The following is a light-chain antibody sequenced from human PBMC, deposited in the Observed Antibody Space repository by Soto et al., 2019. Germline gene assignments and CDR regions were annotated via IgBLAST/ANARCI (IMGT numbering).Light chain of an antibody. CDR2: SAS. Sequence: EIVLTQSPGTLSLSPGERATLSCRASQSVRSSYLAWYQQKLGQAPRLLLYSASTRATGIPDRFSGSGSGTDFTLTISRLEPEDFAVYYCQQFGSSPLTFGGGTKVEIK. J-gene: IGKJ4*01. CDR3: QQFGSSPLT. CDR1: QSVRSSY. V-gene: IGKV3-20*01.